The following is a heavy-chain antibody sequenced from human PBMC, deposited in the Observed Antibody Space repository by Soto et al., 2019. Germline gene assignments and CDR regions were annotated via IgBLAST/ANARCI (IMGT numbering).Heavy chain of an antibody. CDR1: GFTFSSYA. CDR2: ISGSGGST. J-gene: IGHJ6*03. D-gene: IGHD6-13*01. CDR3: AKRGGIAAAGYYYYYYMDV. Sequence: GGSLRLSCAASGFTFSSYAMSWVRQAPGKGLEWVSAISGSGGSTYYADSVKGRFTISRDNSKNTLYLQMNSLRAEDTAVYYCAKRGGIAAAGYYYYYYMDVWGKGTTVTVSS. V-gene: IGHV3-23*01.